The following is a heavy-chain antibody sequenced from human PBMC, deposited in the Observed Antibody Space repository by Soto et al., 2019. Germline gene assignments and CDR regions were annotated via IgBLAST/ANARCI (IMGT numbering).Heavy chain of an antibody. D-gene: IGHD2-15*01. CDR2: IKQDGSEK. V-gene: IGHV3-7*01. CDR3: VRERISS. CDR1: GFTFETSW. Sequence: EVQLVESGGGLVQPGGSLRLSCAASGFTFETSWMTWVRQAPGKGLEWVTNIKQDGSEKYYVDSVKGRFTISRDSAKNYLYLQMNSLGVEDTGVYCCVRERISSWGQGTLVTVSS. J-gene: IGHJ4*02.